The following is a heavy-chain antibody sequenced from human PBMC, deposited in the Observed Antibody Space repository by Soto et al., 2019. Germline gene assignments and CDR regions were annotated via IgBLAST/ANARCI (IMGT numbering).Heavy chain of an antibody. CDR2: ISAYNGNT. D-gene: IGHD6-13*01. J-gene: IGHJ6*03. CDR3: ARNPSYSSSWYYYYYYMDV. Sequence: GASVKVSCKASGYTFTSYGSSWVRQAPGQGLEWMGWISAYNGNTNYAQKLQGRVTMTTDTSTSTAYMELRSLRSDDTAVYYCARNPSYSSSWYYYYYYMDVWGKGTTVTVSS. CDR1: GYTFTSYG. V-gene: IGHV1-18*01.